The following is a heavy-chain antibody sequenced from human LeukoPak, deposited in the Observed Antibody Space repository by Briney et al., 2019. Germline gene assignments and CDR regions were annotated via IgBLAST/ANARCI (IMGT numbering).Heavy chain of an antibody. Sequence: PSETLSLTCTVSGGSISSYYWSWIRQPPGKGLEWIGYIYYSGSTSYNPSLKSRVTMSVDTSKKQISLKVRSVTAADTAVYYCARTTEDCSSTSCYQYWFDPWGQGTLVTVSS. V-gene: IGHV4-59*01. CDR1: GGSISSYY. J-gene: IGHJ5*02. CDR2: IYYSGST. CDR3: ARTTEDCSSTSCYQYWFDP. D-gene: IGHD2-2*01.